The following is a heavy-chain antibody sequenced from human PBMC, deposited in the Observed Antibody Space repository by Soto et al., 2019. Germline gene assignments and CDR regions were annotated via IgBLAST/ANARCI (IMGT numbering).Heavy chain of an antibody. CDR3: ARGHEFGCNSDAFDI. CDR1: GGTFSSSS. D-gene: IGHD3-10*01. Sequence: QVHLVQSGAEVKKPGSSVKVSCKASGGTFSSSSLNWVRQAPGQGFQWMGGILPFFGTADYAQSFQGRLTISADKSTSTVYMELNSLKSDDTAVYFCARGHEFGCNSDAFDIWGQGTLVTVSP. J-gene: IGHJ3*02. V-gene: IGHV1-69*14. CDR2: ILPFFGTA.